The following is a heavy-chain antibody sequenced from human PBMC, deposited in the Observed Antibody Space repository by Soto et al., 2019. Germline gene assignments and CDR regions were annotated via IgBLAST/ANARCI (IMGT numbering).Heavy chain of an antibody. CDR2: IYWNDDK. CDR3: ARRRGYNWNNPAFDY. Sequence: SGPTLVNPTQTLALTCTFSGFSASTSGVGVGWIRQTPGKAPQCLGIIYWNDDKKYSPSLRSRLGITKDTFRNQVVLTMTNVDPLDTATYYCARRRGYNWNNPAFDYWGQ. CDR1: GFSASTSGVG. J-gene: IGHJ4*02. V-gene: IGHV2-5*01. D-gene: IGHD1-20*01.